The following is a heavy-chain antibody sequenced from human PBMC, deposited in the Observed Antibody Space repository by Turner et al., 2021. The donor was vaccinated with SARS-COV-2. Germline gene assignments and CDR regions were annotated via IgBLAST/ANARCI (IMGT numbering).Heavy chain of an antibody. V-gene: IGHV3-23*01. CDR2: ISGSSGDT. Sequence: EVQLLESGGGLVQPGGSLRLSCAASGFTFSTYAMSWVRQAPGKGLEWVSAISGSSGDTYYADSVKGRFTISRDNSKNSLYLQMNSLRAEDTALYYCAKDIGDYGNYHYYGMDVWGQGTTVTVSS. D-gene: IGHD3-16*01. CDR3: AKDIGDYGNYHYYGMDV. CDR1: GFTFSTYA. J-gene: IGHJ6*02.